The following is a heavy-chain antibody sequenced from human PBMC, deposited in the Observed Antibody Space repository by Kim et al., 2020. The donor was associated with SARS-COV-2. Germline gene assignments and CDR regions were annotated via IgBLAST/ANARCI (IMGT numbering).Heavy chain of an antibody. Sequence: SVKGRLTISRDNSKNTLYLQLNSLRPEDTAVHYCAKDLKSGGYYYYYGMDVWGQGTTVTVSS. J-gene: IGHJ6*02. D-gene: IGHD1-26*01. V-gene: IGHV3-30*02. CDR3: AKDLKSGGYYYYYGMDV.